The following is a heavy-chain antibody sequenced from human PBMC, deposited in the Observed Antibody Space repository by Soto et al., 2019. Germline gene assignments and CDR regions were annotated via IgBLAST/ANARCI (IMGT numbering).Heavy chain of an antibody. V-gene: IGHV4-31*03. Sequence: SETLSLTCTVSGGSISSGGYYWSWIRQHPGKGLEWIGYIYYSGSTYYNPSLKSRVTISVDTSKNQFSLKLSSVTAADTAVYYCARDPNGSGSYWGQGTLVTVSS. CDR1: GGSISSGGYY. J-gene: IGHJ4*02. CDR2: IYYSGST. D-gene: IGHD3-10*01. CDR3: ARDPNGSGSY.